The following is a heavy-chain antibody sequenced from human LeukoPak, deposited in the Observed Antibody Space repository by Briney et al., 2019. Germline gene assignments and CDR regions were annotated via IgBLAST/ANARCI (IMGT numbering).Heavy chain of an antibody. Sequence: ASVKVSCKGSGYTFTGNSMHWGRQAPGQGLEWMGWINPNSGGTNYAQKFQGRVTMTRDTSISTAYMELSRLRSDDTAVYYCARDIVIVTTWFDPWGQGTLVTVSS. CDR2: INPNSGGT. CDR3: ARDIVIVTTWFDP. J-gene: IGHJ5*02. V-gene: IGHV1-2*02. CDR1: GYTFTGNS. D-gene: IGHD3-16*02.